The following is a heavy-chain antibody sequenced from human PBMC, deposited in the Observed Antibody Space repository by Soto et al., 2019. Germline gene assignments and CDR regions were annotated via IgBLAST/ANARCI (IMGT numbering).Heavy chain of an antibody. CDR1: GGSISSGGYY. J-gene: IGHJ6*02. Sequence: SETLSLTCTVSGGSISSGGYYWSWIRQHPGKGLEWIGYIYYSGSTYYNPALKSRVTISVDTSKNQFSLKLSSVTAADTAVYYCARGRELGIPYGYYYGMDVWGQGTTVTVSS. CDR2: IYYSGST. CDR3: ARGRELGIPYGYYYGMDV. D-gene: IGHD7-27*01. V-gene: IGHV4-31*03.